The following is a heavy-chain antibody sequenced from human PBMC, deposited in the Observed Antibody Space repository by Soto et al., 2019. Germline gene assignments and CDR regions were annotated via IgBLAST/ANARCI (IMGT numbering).Heavy chain of an antibody. Sequence: GGSLRLSCAASGFTFSSYGMHWVRQAPGKGLEWVAVIWYDGSNKYYADSVKGRFTISRDNSKNTLYLQMNSLRAEDTAVYYCARACSRDLLGDIFCYNYYLDVWGKGTTVTVSS. CDR3: ARACSRDLLGDIFCYNYYLDV. CDR2: IWYDGSNK. CDR1: GFTFSSYG. J-gene: IGHJ6*03. V-gene: IGHV3-33*01. D-gene: IGHD3-9*01.